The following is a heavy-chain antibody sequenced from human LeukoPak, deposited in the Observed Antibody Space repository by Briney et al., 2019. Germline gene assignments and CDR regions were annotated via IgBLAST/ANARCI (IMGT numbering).Heavy chain of an antibody. D-gene: IGHD6-13*01. CDR2: IRYDGSNK. Sequence: GGPLRLSCAASGFTFSSFGMHWVRQAPGKGLELVAFIRYDGSNKYNADSVKGRFTISRENSKNTLYLQMNSLRAEDTAVYYCAKDHFGSSWPYYIDYWGQGTLVTVSS. CDR3: AKDHFGSSWPYYIDY. CDR1: GFTFSSFG. V-gene: IGHV3-30*02. J-gene: IGHJ4*02.